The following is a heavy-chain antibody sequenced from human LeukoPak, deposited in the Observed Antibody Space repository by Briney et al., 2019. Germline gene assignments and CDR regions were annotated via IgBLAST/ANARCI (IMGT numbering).Heavy chain of an antibody. V-gene: IGHV4-4*07. CDR1: GGSISSYY. Sequence: PSETLSLTCTVSGGSISSYYWSWIRQPAGKGLEWIGRIYTSGSTNYNPSLKSRVTMSVDTSKNQFSLKLSSVTAADTAVYYSARDRDKDHSDNWFDPWGQGTLVTVSS. CDR2: IYTSGST. D-gene: IGHD2-15*01. J-gene: IGHJ5*02. CDR3: ARDRDKDHSDNWFDP.